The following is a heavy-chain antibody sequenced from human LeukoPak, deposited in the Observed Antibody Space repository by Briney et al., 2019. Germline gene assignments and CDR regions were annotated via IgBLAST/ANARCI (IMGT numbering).Heavy chain of an antibody. D-gene: IGHD3-3*01. CDR1: GFTFSHHW. CDR3: ARLNWNYADY. CDR2: IKEDGSEK. J-gene: IGHJ4*02. V-gene: IGHV3-7*01. Sequence: GGSLRLSCTASGFTFSHHWMTWVRQAPATGLEWVANIKEDGSEKDYVDSVKGRFTISRDNGKNSLYLQMNSLIGEDTAVYYCARLNWNYADYWGQGTLVTVSS.